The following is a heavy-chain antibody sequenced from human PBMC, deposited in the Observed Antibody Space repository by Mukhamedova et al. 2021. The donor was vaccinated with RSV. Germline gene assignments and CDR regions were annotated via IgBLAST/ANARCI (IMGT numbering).Heavy chain of an antibody. V-gene: IGHV1-18*01. CDR2: T. Sequence: TNYAQKLQGRVTMTTDTSTSTAYMELRSLRSDDTAVYYCARDRFLLGSTTYYYYMDVWGQGTTVTVSS. D-gene: IGHD2-21*01. J-gene: IGHJ6*03. CDR3: ARDRFLLGSTTYYYYMDV.